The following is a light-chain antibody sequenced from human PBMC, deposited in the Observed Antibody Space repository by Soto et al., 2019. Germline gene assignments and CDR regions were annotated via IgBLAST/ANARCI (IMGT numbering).Light chain of an antibody. J-gene: IGKJ1*01. CDR1: HSVSNH. Sequence: EIVLTQSPGTLSLSPGERATLSCRASHSVSNHLAWYQQKPGQAPRLLIYGASSRATGIPDRFSGSGSGTDFTLTINRLEPEDFAVYYCQQYDSSPRTFGQGTKVDIK. CDR2: GAS. V-gene: IGKV3-20*01. CDR3: QQYDSSPRT.